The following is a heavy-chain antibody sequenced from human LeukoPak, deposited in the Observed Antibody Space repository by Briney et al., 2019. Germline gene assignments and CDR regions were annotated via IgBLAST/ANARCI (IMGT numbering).Heavy chain of an antibody. CDR3: ARGASPKDAVFFDY. J-gene: IGHJ4*02. V-gene: IGHV4-61*02. CDR2: VHSSGDI. Sequence: PSETLSLTCSVSGVSITSGSYYWGWIRQSAGRGLEWIGRVHSSGDIYHNAAFRSRAAVSGDASKNQFSLQLNSVTAADTAVYYCARGASPKDAVFFDYWCQGALITVSS. CDR1: GVSITSGSYY. D-gene: IGHD3-16*01.